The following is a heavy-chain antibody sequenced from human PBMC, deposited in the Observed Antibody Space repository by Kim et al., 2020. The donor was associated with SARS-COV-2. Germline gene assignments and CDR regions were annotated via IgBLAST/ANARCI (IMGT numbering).Heavy chain of an antibody. J-gene: IGHJ3*02. D-gene: IGHD2-21*02. V-gene: IGHV3-30*18. CDR3: AKERRDSRGLDAFDI. CDR1: GFTFSSYG. Sequence: GGSLRLSCAASGFTFSSYGMHWVRQAPGKGLEWVAVISYDGSNKYYADSVKGRFTISRDNSKNTLYLQMNSLRAEDTAVYYCAKERRDSRGLDAFDIWGQGTMVTVSS. CDR2: ISYDGSNK.